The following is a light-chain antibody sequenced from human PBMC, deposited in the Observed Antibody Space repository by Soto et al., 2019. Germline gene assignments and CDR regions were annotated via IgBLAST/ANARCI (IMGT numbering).Light chain of an antibody. Sequence: QSVLTHPASVSGSPAQSITISCTGTSSDVGGYNYVSWYQQHPGKAPKLMIYEVSNRPSGVSNRFSGSKSGNTASLTISGLQAEDEADYYCSSYTSSSTYVFGTGTKVTVL. CDR3: SSYTSSSTYV. V-gene: IGLV2-14*01. CDR1: SSDVGGYNY. CDR2: EVS. J-gene: IGLJ1*01.